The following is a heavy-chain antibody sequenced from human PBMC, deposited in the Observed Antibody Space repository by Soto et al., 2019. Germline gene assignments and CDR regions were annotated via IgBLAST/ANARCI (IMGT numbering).Heavy chain of an antibody. D-gene: IGHD3-22*01. V-gene: IGHV3-21*01. J-gene: IGHJ4*02. CDR2: LRSSSSYI. CDR3: ATLRYYDSSGYYLGVGGY. CDR1: GFTFSSYS. Sequence: EVQLVESGGGLVKPGGSLRLSCAASGFTFSSYSMNWVRQAPGKGLEWVSSLRSSSSYIYYADSVKGQFTISRDNAKNTLYLQMNSLRAEDTAVYYCATLRYYDSSGYYLGVGGYWGQGTLVTVSS.